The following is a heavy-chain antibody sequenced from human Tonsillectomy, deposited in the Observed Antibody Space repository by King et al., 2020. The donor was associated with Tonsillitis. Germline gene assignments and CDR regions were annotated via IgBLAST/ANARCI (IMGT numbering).Heavy chain of an antibody. CDR2: IYSGGST. J-gene: IGHJ4*02. Sequence: VQLVESGGGLVQPGGSLRLSCAASGFTVSSNYMSWVRQAPGKGLEWVSVIYSGGSTYYADSVKGRFTISRDNSKNTLYLQMNSLRAEDTAVYYCARDGGLGSSSYNYWGQGTLVTVSS. CDR3: ARDGGLGSSSYNY. V-gene: IGHV3-66*01. D-gene: IGHD6-6*01. CDR1: GFTVSSNY.